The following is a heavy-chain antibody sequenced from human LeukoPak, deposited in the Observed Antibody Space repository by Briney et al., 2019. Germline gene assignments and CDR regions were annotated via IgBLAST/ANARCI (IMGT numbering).Heavy chain of an antibody. Sequence: PGGSLRLSCAASGFTFSSYAMSWVRQAPGKGLEWVSAISGSGGSTYYADSVKGRFTISRDNSQNTLYLHMSILSAEDTAVYYCARDRIYGGNSGALDIWGQGTMVTVSS. D-gene: IGHD4-23*01. J-gene: IGHJ3*02. CDR2: ISGSGGST. CDR1: GFTFSSYA. V-gene: IGHV3-23*01. CDR3: ARDRIYGGNSGALDI.